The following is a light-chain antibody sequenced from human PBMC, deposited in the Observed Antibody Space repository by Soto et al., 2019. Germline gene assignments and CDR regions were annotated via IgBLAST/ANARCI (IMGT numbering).Light chain of an antibody. V-gene: IGKV3-11*01. CDR2: NAS. CDR3: QQRYRWPET. J-gene: IGKJ1*01. Sequence: ELVLTQSPGTLSLSPGERATLSCRASQSVTNFLAWYQQKPGQSPSLLIYNASHRATGIPARFSGSGSGTDFTLTISSLEPEDFAVYYCQQRYRWPETFGQGTKV. CDR1: QSVTNF.